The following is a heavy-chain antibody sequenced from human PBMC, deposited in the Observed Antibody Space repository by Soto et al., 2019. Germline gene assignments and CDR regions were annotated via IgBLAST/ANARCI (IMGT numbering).Heavy chain of an antibody. V-gene: IGHV3-33*01. D-gene: IGHD5-18*01. J-gene: IGHJ6*02. CDR1: GFTFSSYG. Sequence: QVQLVESGGGVVQPGRSLRLSCAASGFTFSSYGMHWVRQAPGKGLEWLAVIWYDGSNKYYADSVKGLFTISRDNSKDRLYLQMNSLRAEDTAVYYCARDSAMGVYYYGMDVWGQGTTVTVSS. CDR2: IWYDGSNK. CDR3: ARDSAMGVYYYGMDV.